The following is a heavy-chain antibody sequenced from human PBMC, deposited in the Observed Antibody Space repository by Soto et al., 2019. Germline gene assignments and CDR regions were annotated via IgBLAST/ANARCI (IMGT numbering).Heavy chain of an antibody. CDR1: GYSFTSYW. CDR3: ARLPGIAAAGPDPTYWYFDL. Sequence: EVQLVQSGAEVKKPGESLKISCKGSGYSFTSYWIGWVRQMPGKGLEWMGIIYPGDSDTRYSPSFQGQVTISADKSISTAYLQWSSLKASDTAMYYCARLPGIAAAGPDPTYWYFDLWGRGTLVTVSS. D-gene: IGHD6-13*01. J-gene: IGHJ2*01. CDR2: IYPGDSDT. V-gene: IGHV5-51*03.